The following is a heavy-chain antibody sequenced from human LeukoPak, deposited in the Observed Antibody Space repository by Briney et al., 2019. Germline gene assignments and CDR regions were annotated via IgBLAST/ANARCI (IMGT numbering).Heavy chain of an antibody. CDR1: GFTFSRYA. Sequence: PGGSLRLSCAASGFTFSRYAMSWVRQAPGEGLEWVSAISGSGHSTYYADSVQGRFTISRDNSKNTLSLQMNSLRAEDTAVYYCAKIGTMVRGEFDFWGQGTLVTVSS. D-gene: IGHD3-10*01. CDR2: ISGSGHST. J-gene: IGHJ4*02. CDR3: AKIGTMVRGEFDF. V-gene: IGHV3-23*01.